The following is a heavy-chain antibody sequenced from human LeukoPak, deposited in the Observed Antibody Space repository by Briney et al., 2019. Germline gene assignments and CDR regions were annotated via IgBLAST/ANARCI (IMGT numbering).Heavy chain of an antibody. D-gene: IGHD6-19*01. CDR3: ARGRAHCSIAVAGRGFDY. CDR1: GGSFSGYY. CDR2: INHSGST. V-gene: IGHV4-34*01. J-gene: IGHJ4*02. Sequence: PSETLSLACAVYGGSFSGYYWSWIRQPPGKGLEGIGEINHSGSTNYNPSLKSRVTISVDTSKNQFSLKLSSVTAADTAVYYCARGRAHCSIAVAGRGFDYWGQGTLVTVSS.